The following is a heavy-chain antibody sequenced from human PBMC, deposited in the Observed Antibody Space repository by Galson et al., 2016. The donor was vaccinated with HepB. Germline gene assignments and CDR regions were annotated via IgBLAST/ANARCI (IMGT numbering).Heavy chain of an antibody. Sequence: SLRLSCAASGVNFRSYTLNWVRQAPGKGLECVSSISGSGADTFYVDSVKGRFTISRDSAKSSLSLQMNSLRAEDTAIYYCAILIPSNGHLDSWGQGTMVTVSS. V-gene: IGHV3-21*04. J-gene: IGHJ4*02. CDR2: ISGSGADT. CDR3: AILIPSNGHLDS. CDR1: GVNFRSYT. D-gene: IGHD2-8*01.